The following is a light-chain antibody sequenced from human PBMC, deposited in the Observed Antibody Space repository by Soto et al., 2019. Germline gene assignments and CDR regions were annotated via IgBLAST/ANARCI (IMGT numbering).Light chain of an antibody. CDR1: QGSGDT. V-gene: IGKV3-15*01. J-gene: IGKJ4*01. Sequence: EVVLTHSPATLYVSPGEGVTLSCSASQGSGDTLDWYQHKPGQTPRLLIYDTSARATRVPARCSGSRSGPEFTLTINSQESEDFENYYRQRYNNWTLTVGGGT. CDR2: DTS. CDR3: QRYNNWTLT.